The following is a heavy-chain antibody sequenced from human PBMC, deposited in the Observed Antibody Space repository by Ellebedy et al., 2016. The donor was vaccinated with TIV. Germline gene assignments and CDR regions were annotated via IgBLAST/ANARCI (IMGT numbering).Heavy chain of an antibody. CDR2: IFYRGTT. J-gene: IGHJ4*02. D-gene: IGHD3-22*01. V-gene: IGHV4-39*07. CDR1: GDSIATTSYH. CDR3: ARGTDTSGYYSRFDF. Sequence: SETLSLXXSVSGDSIATTSYHWGWIRQPPGKGLEWIGSIFYRGTTYYNPSLKSRVTMSVDTSKNQFSLKVSSVTAADTAVYYCARGTDTSGYYSRFDFWGQGTLVTVSS.